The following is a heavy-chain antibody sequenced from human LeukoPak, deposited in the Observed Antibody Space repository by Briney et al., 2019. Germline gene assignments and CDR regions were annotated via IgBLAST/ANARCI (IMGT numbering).Heavy chain of an antibody. CDR1: GGSISSYF. CDR3: ASHGDCGGTNCLAFDV. CDR2: ISSGGDT. Sequence: AETLSLTCTVSGGSISSYFWSWLRQPPGEGLEWIGFISSGGDTNYNPSLKSRVSISETTSKGQFSLELSSVTAADTAVYYCASHGDCGGTNCLAFDVWGQGAMVIVSS. D-gene: IGHD2-21*01. V-gene: IGHV4-4*09. J-gene: IGHJ3*01.